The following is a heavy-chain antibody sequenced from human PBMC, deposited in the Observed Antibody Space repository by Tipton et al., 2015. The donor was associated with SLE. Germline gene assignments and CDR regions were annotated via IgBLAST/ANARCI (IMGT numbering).Heavy chain of an antibody. J-gene: IGHJ3*01. CDR2: IYTSGCT. V-gene: IGHV4-61*02. CDR1: GGSISSGSYY. CDR3: ARDEAFDV. Sequence: TLSLTCTVSGGSISSGSYYWSLIRQPAGTGLEWIGRIYTSGCTNYHPSLKSRVTISVDTSKNQFSLKLSSVTAADTAVYYCARDEAFDVWGQGTMVTVSS.